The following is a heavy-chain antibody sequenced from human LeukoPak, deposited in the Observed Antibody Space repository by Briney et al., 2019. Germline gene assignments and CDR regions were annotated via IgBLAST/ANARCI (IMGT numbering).Heavy chain of an antibody. J-gene: IGHJ4*02. D-gene: IGHD5-18*01. CDR1: GYAFTSYA. CDR2: ISSNGGST. V-gene: IGHV3-64D*06. CDR3: VKGYSYGRN. Sequence: ASVKVSCKASGYAFTSYAMHWVRQAPGKGLEYVSAISSNGGSTYYADSVKGRFTISRDNSKNTLYLQMSSLRAEDTAVYYCVKGYSYGRNWGQGTLVTVSS.